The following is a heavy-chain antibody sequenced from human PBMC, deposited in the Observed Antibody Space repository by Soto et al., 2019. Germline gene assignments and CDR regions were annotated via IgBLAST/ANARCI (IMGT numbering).Heavy chain of an antibody. CDR1: GGSISSYY. CDR3: ARLGSKGDYIWGSYRGYFDY. Sequence: QVQLQESGPGLVKPSETLSLTCTVSGGSISSYYWSWIRQPPGKGLEWIGYIYYSGSTNYNPSLKSRVTISVDTSKNQFSRKLSSVTAADTDVYYCARLGSKGDYIWGSYRGYFDYWGQGTLVTVSS. V-gene: IGHV4-59*01. J-gene: IGHJ4*02. D-gene: IGHD3-16*02. CDR2: IYYSGST.